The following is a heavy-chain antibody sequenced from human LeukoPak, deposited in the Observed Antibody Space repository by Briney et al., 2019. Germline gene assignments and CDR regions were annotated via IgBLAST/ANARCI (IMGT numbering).Heavy chain of an antibody. CDR3: AGGKRYCSSTSCYTPWFDP. Sequence: SETLSLTCVVYGGSFSGYYWSWIRQPPGKGPEWIGEINHSGSTNYKSSLKSRVTISIDTSKNQFSLKLSSVTAADTAVYYCAGGKRYCSSTSCYTPWFDPWGQGTPVTVSS. J-gene: IGHJ5*02. V-gene: IGHV4-34*01. CDR1: GGSFSGYY. D-gene: IGHD2-2*02. CDR2: INHSGST.